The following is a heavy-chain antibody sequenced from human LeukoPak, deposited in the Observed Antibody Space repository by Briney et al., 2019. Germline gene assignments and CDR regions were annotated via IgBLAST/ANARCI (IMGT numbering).Heavy chain of an antibody. V-gene: IGHV3-7*01. Sequence: LLGGSLRLSCAASGFTFSTYWMSWVRQAPGKGLEWVANIKQDGSEKYYVDSVKGRFTISRDNAKNSLYLQMTSLRAEDTAAYYCARARHLYSGGSNDYWGQGTLVT. D-gene: IGHD1-26*01. CDR3: ARARHLYSGGSNDY. CDR1: GFTFSTYW. J-gene: IGHJ4*02. CDR2: IKQDGSEK.